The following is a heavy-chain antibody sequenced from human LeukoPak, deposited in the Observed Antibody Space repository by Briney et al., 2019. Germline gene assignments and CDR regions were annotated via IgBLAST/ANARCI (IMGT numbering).Heavy chain of an antibody. D-gene: IGHD3-10*01. CDR1: GYLFTSYW. CDR3: ARTTHYYGSGSYVYYYMDV. Sequence: GESLQISCKGSGYLFTSYWIGWVRQMPGKGLEWMGIIYPGDSDTRYSPSFQGQVTISADKSISTAYLQWSSLKASDTAIYYCARTTHYYGSGSYVYYYMDVWGKGTTVTVSS. CDR2: IYPGDSDT. J-gene: IGHJ6*03. V-gene: IGHV5-51*01.